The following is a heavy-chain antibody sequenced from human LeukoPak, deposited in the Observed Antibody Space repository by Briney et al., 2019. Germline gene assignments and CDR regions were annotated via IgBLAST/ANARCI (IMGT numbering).Heavy chain of an antibody. CDR3: ARDLEPITMIKNPSPHY. J-gene: IGHJ4*02. CDR2: ISVYNGNT. V-gene: IGHV1-18*01. Sequence: VASVKVSCKASGYTFTSYGISWVRQAPGQGLEWMGWISVYNGNTNYAQKLQGRVTMTTDTSTSTAYMELRSLRSDDTAVYYCARDLEPITMIKNPSPHYWGQGTLVTVSS. D-gene: IGHD3-22*01. CDR1: GYTFTSYG.